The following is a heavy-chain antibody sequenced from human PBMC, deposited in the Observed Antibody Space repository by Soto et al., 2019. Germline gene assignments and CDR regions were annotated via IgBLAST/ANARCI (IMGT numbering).Heavy chain of an antibody. CDR1: GGSISDFY. Sequence: SETLSLACTVSGGSISDFYWSWIRQPPGKGLEWIGYIYYSGSTNYNPSLKSRVTISVDTSKNQFSLNLRSMSPADTAVYYCARVGGLAARTFDYWGPGTLVTVSS. V-gene: IGHV4-59*01. CDR2: IYYSGST. CDR3: ARVGGLAARTFDY. J-gene: IGHJ4*02. D-gene: IGHD6-6*01.